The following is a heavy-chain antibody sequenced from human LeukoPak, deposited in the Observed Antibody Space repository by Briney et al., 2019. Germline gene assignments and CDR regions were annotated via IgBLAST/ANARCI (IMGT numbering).Heavy chain of an antibody. CDR2: ISYNGDEK. CDR1: GFTFSNYG. J-gene: IGHJ3*02. D-gene: IGHD2-15*01. CDR3: TKSLYCSGGSCNDDAFDI. Sequence: PGTSLRLSCAASGFTFSNYGMHWVRQPPGKGLEWVAIISYNGDEKKYADSVKGRFTISRDNFKNTVYLQMNSLRAEDTAVYYCTKSLYCSGGSCNDDAFDIWGQGTMVTVSS. V-gene: IGHV3-30*18.